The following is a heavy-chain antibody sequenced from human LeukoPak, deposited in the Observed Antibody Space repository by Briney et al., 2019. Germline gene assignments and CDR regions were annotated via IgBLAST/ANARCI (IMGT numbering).Heavy chain of an antibody. D-gene: IGHD2-2*01. CDR3: ARDSDQLLRYTSYYYGMDV. Sequence: GGSLTLSCAASGLTFSSDSVNWVRHAPAKGLEWVSSISSSSSYIYYADSVKGRFTISRDNAKNSLYLQMNSLRAEDTAVYYCARDSDQLLRYTSYYYGMDVWGQGTTVTVSS. CDR2: ISSSSSYI. J-gene: IGHJ6*02. V-gene: IGHV3-21*01. CDR1: GLTFSSDS.